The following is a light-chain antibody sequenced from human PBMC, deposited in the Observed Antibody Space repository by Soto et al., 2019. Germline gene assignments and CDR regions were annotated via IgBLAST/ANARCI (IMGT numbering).Light chain of an antibody. CDR2: ATS. Sequence: EIGVTQSPVTLSLSPRERATLSCRASQSVSIKLAWYQQKPGQAPRLLIYATSTRATGIPARFSGSGSGTDFTLTIIGLEPEDFAVYYCQGAASSPLTFGGGTKVDIK. CDR3: QGAASSPLT. CDR1: QSVSIK. V-gene: IGKV3D-11*03. J-gene: IGKJ4*01.